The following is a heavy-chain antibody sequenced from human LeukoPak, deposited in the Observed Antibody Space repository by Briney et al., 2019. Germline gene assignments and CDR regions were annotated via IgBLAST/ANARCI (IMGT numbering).Heavy chain of an antibody. CDR2: IYYSGST. D-gene: IGHD2-15*01. Sequence: SETLSLTCTVSGGSISSGGYYWSWIRQHPGKGLEWIGYIYYSGSTYYNPSLKTRVTISVDTSTNQFSLKLSSVTAADTAVYYCARFLTAGRSSTDWFDPWGQGTLVTVSS. V-gene: IGHV4-31*03. CDR3: ARFLTAGRSSTDWFDP. J-gene: IGHJ5*02. CDR1: GGSISSGGYY.